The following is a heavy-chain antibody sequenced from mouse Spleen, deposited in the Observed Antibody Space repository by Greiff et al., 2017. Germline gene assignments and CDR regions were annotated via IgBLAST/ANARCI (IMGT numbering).Heavy chain of an antibody. CDR1: GFTFSSYA. CDR2: ISSGGGNT. Sequence: EVQLVESGGGLVKLGGSLKLSCAASGFTFSSYAMSWVRQTPEKRLEWVATISSGGGNTYYPDSVKGRFTISRDNAKNTLYLQMSSLKSEDTAMYYCARRYGNFYWYFDVWGAGTTVTVSS. V-gene: IGHV5-9-3*01. CDR3: ARRYGNFYWYFDV. D-gene: IGHD2-1*01. J-gene: IGHJ1*01.